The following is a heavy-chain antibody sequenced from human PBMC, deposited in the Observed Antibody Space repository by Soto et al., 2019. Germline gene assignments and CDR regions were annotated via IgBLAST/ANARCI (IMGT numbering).Heavy chain of an antibody. CDR2: IYSDGST. D-gene: IGHD2-21*01. V-gene: IGHV3-53*01. Sequence: PGGSLRLSCAASGFTVSSKYMSWVRQAPGKWLEWVSVIYSDGSTYYADSVKGRFTISRDNSKNTLYLQMNSLRAEDTAVYYCATERGPTYYFDYWGQGXLVTVYS. J-gene: IGHJ4*02. CDR1: GFTVSSKY. CDR3: ATERGPTYYFDY.